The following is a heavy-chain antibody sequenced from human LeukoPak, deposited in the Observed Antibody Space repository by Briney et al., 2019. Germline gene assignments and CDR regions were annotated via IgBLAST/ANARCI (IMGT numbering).Heavy chain of an antibody. CDR3: AKGQEQWLETAVDY. V-gene: IGHV3-23*01. J-gene: IGHJ4*02. D-gene: IGHD6-19*01. Sequence: GGSLRLSCAASGFTFSSYAMSWVRQAPGKWLEWVSAISGSGGSTYYADSVKGRFTISRDNSKNTLYLQMNSLRAEDTAVYYCAKGQEQWLETAVDYWGQGTLVTVSS. CDR1: GFTFSSYA. CDR2: ISGSGGST.